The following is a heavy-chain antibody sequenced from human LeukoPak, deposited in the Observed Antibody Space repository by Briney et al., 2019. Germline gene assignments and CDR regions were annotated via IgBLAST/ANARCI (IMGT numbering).Heavy chain of an antibody. CDR1: GFTFSNYG. D-gene: IGHD3-3*01. V-gene: IGHV3-30*18. J-gene: IGHJ4*02. CDR3: AKDYRPDDFWSGVVDY. CDR2: VSYDGSNK. Sequence: PGGSLRLSCAASGFTFSNYGMHWVRQAPGKGLEWVTLVSYDGSNKYYADSVKGRFTISRDNSKNTLYLQMNSLRAEDTAVYYCAKDYRPDDFWSGVVDYWGQGTLVTVSS.